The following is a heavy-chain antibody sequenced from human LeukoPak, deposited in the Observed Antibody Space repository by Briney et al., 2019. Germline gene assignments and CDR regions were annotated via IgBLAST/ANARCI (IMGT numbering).Heavy chain of an antibody. Sequence: PSETLSLTCTVSGGSISSYYWSWIRQPPGKGLEWIGYIYYTGGTNYNPSLKSRVTISVDRSKNQFSLRLSSVTAADTAVYYCARGRAYYDSSGYFDYWGQGTLVTVSS. CDR1: GGSISSYY. V-gene: IGHV4-59*01. CDR2: IYYTGGT. J-gene: IGHJ4*02. CDR3: ARGRAYYDSSGYFDY. D-gene: IGHD3-22*01.